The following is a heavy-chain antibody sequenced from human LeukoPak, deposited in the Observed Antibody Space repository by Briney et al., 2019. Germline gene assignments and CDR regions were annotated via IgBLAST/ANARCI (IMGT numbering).Heavy chain of an antibody. Sequence: ASVTVSFKFSGYTLTELSMHWVRQAPGKGLEWMGGFDPEDGETIYAQKFQGRVTMTEDTSTDTAYMELSSLRSEDTAVYYCATGGQWLVQLDYWGQGTLVTVSS. V-gene: IGHV1-24*01. J-gene: IGHJ4*02. CDR2: FDPEDGET. D-gene: IGHD6-19*01. CDR1: GYTLTELS. CDR3: ATGGQWLVQLDY.